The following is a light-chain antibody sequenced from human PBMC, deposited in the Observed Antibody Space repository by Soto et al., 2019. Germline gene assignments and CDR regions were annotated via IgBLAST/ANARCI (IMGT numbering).Light chain of an antibody. CDR2: GAS. V-gene: IGKV3-15*01. Sequence: EIVLTQSPATLSLSPGERATLSRRASQSVSSYLAWYQQKPGQAPRLLIYGASTRATGIPARFSGSGSGTGFTLTISSLQSEDFAVYYCQQYNNWPLFGGGTKVDI. J-gene: IGKJ4*01. CDR1: QSVSSY. CDR3: QQYNNWPL.